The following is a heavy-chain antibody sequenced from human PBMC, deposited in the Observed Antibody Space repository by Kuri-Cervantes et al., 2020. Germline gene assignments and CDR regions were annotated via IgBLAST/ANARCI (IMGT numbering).Heavy chain of an antibody. CDR2: IQSDGSKT. D-gene: IGHD2-21*01. J-gene: IGHJ4*02. CDR1: GLTFSQYG. Sequence: GGSLRLSCVVSGLTFSQYGMHWVRQAPGKGLEWLAGIQSDGSKTYYGDSVKGRVTISRDNSKSTLYLQINSLRDEDTAVYRCGRDLRLWSVEFHDWGQGTLVTVSS. V-gene: IGHV3-33*05. CDR3: GRDLRLWSVEFHD.